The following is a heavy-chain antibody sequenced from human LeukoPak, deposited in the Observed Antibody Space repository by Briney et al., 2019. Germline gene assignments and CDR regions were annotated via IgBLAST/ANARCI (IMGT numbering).Heavy chain of an antibody. D-gene: IGHD6-13*01. CDR3: ARGISSSSSFDY. Sequence: PSETLSLTSTVYGGSISSYYWSWIRQPAGKGLEWIGRIYTSGSTNYNPSLKSRVTMSVDTSKNQFSLKLSSVTAADTAVYYCARGISSSSSFDYWGQGTLVTVSS. J-gene: IGHJ4*02. CDR1: GGSISSYY. V-gene: IGHV4-4*07. CDR2: IYTSGST.